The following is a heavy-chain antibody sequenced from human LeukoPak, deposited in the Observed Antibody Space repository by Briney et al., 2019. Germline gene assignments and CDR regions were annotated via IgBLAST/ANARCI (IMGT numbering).Heavy chain of an antibody. V-gene: IGHV3-21*01. CDR1: GFTFSSYS. CDR2: ISSSSSYI. D-gene: IGHD2-8*01. Sequence: GGSLRLSCAASGFTFSSYSMNWVRQAPGKGLEWVSSISSSSSYIYYADSVKGRFTISRDNAKNSLYLQMNSLRGEDTAVYYCARDSPSVWAAFDIWGQGTMVTVSS. CDR3: ARDSPSVWAAFDI. J-gene: IGHJ3*02.